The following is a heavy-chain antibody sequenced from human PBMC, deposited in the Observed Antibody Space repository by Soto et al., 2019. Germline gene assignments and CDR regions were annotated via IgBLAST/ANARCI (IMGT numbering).Heavy chain of an antibody. CDR2: ISSSDNTI. D-gene: IGHD1-26*01. CDR3: ARYSSGTYSHFDY. Sequence: KPGGSLRLSCAASGFSFSDYYMSWIRQAPGKGLEWVSYISSSDNTIYYADSVKGRFTISRDNAKNSLYLQMNSLRAEDTAMYYCARYSSGTYSHFDYWGQGTLVTVSS. CDR1: GFSFSDYY. J-gene: IGHJ4*02. V-gene: IGHV3-11*01.